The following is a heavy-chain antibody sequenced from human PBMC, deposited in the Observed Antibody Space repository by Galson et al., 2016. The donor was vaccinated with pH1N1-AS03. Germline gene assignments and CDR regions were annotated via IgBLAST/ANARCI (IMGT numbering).Heavy chain of an antibody. CDR3: AHVDYGDYVGYFEY. CDR2: IAWDDDK. J-gene: IGHJ4*02. Sequence: PALVKPTQTLTLTCTFSGFSLNIGGMCMNWIRQPPGKALEWLALIAWDDDKYYSPSLKSRLTITKDTSKNQVVLTMTNMDPVDTATYYCAHVDYGDYVGYFEYWGQGTLVTVSS. V-gene: IGHV2-70*12. CDR1: GFSLNIGGMC. D-gene: IGHD4-17*01.